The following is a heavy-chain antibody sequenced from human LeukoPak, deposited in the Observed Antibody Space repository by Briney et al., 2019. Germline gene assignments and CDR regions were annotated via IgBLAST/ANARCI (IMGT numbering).Heavy chain of an antibody. J-gene: IGHJ6*02. CDR2: IKQDGSEK. Sequence: PGGSLRLSCAASGFTFSSYWMSWVRQAPGKGLEWVANIKQDGSEKYHGDSVTGRFTISRDNAKNSLYLQMNSLRAEDTAIYYCASYRVSHGMDVWGQGTTVTVSS. CDR1: GFTFSSYW. D-gene: IGHD1-26*01. CDR3: ASYRVSHGMDV. V-gene: IGHV3-7*01.